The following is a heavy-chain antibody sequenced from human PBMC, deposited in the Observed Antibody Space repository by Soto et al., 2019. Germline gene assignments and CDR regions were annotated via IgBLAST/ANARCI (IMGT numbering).Heavy chain of an antibody. CDR1: GFTFSRYA. CDR2: ISGIGHST. CDR3: AKRIMATIGHFDS. D-gene: IGHD5-12*01. Sequence: GGSLRLSCAASGFTFSRYAMSWVRQAPGKGLEWVSAISGIGHSTYYADSVKGRFTISRDNSKNTLYLQMNSLRAEDTAVYYCAKRIMATIGHFDSWGQGTLVTVSS. J-gene: IGHJ4*02. V-gene: IGHV3-23*01.